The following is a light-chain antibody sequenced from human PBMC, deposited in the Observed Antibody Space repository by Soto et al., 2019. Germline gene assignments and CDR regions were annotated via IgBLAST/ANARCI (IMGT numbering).Light chain of an antibody. J-gene: IGKJ4*01. CDR2: DAS. V-gene: IGKV1-5*01. Sequence: DIQMTQSPSPLSASVGDRVTITCRASQSVSRWFAWYQQKPGKAPKLLIYDASTLESGVPSRFSGSGSGTEFTLSISSLQADDFASYYCQHYNNWLATFGGGTKVDIK. CDR1: QSVSRW. CDR3: QHYNNWLAT.